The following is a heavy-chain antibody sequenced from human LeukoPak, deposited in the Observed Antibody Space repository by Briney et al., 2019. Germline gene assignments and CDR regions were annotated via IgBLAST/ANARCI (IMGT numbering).Heavy chain of an antibody. CDR2: IYYSGST. J-gene: IGHJ3*02. Sequence: SETLSLTCTVSGGSISSSSYYWGWIRQPPGKGLGWIGSIYYSGSTYYNPSLKSRVTISVDTSKNQFSLKLSSVTAADTAIYYCARQTGAKDTFDIWGQGTMVTVSS. CDR3: ARQTGAKDTFDI. V-gene: IGHV4-39*07. CDR1: GGSISSSSYY. D-gene: IGHD1-26*01.